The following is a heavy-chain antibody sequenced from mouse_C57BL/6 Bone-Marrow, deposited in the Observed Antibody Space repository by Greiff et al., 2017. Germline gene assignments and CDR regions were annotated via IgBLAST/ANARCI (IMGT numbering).Heavy chain of an antibody. J-gene: IGHJ2*01. CDR2: IDPETGGT. V-gene: IGHV14-4*01. CDR3: STPLDSSGYEV. D-gene: IGHD3-2*02. CDR1: GFNINDDY. Sequence: VQLQESGAELVRPGASVKLSCTASGFNINDDYMHWVKQRPEQGLEWIGWIDPETGGTEYASKFQGKATLTADTSSTTAYLQLSSLTSEDSAVYYCSTPLDSSGYEVWGEGTTHSVSS.